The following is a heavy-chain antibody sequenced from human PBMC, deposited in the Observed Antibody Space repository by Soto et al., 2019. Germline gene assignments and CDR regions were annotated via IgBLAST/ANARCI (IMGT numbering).Heavy chain of an antibody. D-gene: IGHD6-13*01. CDR1: GGSLSDYD. V-gene: IGHV4-59*08. CDR2: IYYSGST. Sequence: LETLCVTCSASGGSLSDYDLSWIRQPPGKGLEWIGYIYYSGSTNYNPSLKSRVTISVDTSKNQFSLKLNSVTAADTAVYYCARHETRWGEERQLVFDYWGQGTLVTVSS. CDR3: ARHETRWGEERQLVFDY. J-gene: IGHJ4*02.